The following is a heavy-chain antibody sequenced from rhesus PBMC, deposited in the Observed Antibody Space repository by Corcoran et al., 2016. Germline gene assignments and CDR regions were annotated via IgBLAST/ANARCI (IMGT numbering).Heavy chain of an antibody. V-gene: IGHV4-80*01. CDR2: IHGTTGEA. CDR3: SIWHFRGGSFCFAS. J-gene: IGHJ6*01. Sequence: QVQLQESGPGLVEGSETLSLTCSVSGGLMRCNWWSWTRQLPGQRLEWIGDIHGTTGEAKYSPSLKSHFTISRDASNSQYFLRLTSLTASDTSLSYCSIWHFRGGSFCFASWRQRLVVTVSS. D-gene: IGHD6-37*01. CDR1: GGLMRCNW.